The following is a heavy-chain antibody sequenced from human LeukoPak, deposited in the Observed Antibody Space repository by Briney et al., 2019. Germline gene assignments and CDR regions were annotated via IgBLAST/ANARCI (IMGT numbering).Heavy chain of an antibody. CDR2: IHHGGST. Sequence: SETLSLTCGVYGGSFSGYYWSWIRQSPPQGLGWVGEIHHGGSTNSNPSLKSRVTTSVDTSKSQFSLKLSSVTAADTAVYYCARAVITFGGAVAKGFDCWGRGTLVTSS. J-gene: IGHJ4*02. D-gene: IGHD3-16*01. V-gene: IGHV4-34*01. CDR1: GGSFSGYY. CDR3: ARAVITFGGAVAKGFDC.